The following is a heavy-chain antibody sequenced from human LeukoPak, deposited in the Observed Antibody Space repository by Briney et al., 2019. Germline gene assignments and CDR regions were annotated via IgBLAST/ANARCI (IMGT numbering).Heavy chain of an antibody. V-gene: IGHV4-34*01. J-gene: IGHJ4*02. CDR1: GGSFSGYY. D-gene: IGHD4-17*01. CDR3: AREGPLRRQKKYYFDY. Sequence: SETLSLTCAVYGGSFSGYYWSWIRQPPGKGLEWIGEINHSGSTNYNPSLKSRVTISVDTSKNQFSLKLSSVTAADTAVYYCAREGPLRRQKKYYFDYWGQGALVTVSS. CDR2: INHSGST.